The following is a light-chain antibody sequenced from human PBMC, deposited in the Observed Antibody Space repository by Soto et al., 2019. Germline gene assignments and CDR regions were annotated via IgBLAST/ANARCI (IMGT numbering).Light chain of an antibody. CDR2: GAA. CDR3: QQYDSWPLT. CDR1: HSVDSN. J-gene: IGKJ4*01. Sequence: EVVMTQSLGTLSVSTGEGATLSCRASHSVDSNLAWYQQKPGQAPRLLMYGAATRPSGIPDRFSGSGSGTEFTLTISSLQSEDFAVYYCQQYDSWPLTFGGGTKVEIK. V-gene: IGKV3D-15*01.